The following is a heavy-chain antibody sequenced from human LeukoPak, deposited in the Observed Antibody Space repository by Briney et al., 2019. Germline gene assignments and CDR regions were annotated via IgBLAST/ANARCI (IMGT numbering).Heavy chain of an antibody. CDR1: GGSISSSSYY. Sequence: PSETLSLTCTVSGGSISSSSYYWGWIRQAPGKGLEWIGSIYYSGSTNYNPSLKSRVTISVDTSKNQFSLKLSSVTAADTAVYYCARHYPSRLIGGKGGVFDYWGQGTLVTVSS. V-gene: IGHV4-39*01. CDR3: ARHYPSRLIGGKGGVFDY. CDR2: IYYSGST. J-gene: IGHJ4*02. D-gene: IGHD4-23*01.